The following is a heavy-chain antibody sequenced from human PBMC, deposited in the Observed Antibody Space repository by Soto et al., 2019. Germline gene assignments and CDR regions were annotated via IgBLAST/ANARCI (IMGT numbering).Heavy chain of an antibody. CDR2: INPSGGST. V-gene: IGHV1-46*01. CDR3: VYTEHLGTHDY. D-gene: IGHD7-27*01. CDR1: GYTFPSYY. Sequence: ASVKGSCKASGYTFPSYYMHWVRQAPGQGLEWMGIINPSGGSTSYAQKFRGRVTMTRDTSTSTVYMELSSLRSEDTAVYYCVYTEHLGTHDYWGQGTLVSVSS. J-gene: IGHJ4*02.